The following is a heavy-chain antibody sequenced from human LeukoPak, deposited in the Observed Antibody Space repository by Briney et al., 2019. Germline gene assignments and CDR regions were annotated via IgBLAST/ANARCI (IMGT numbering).Heavy chain of an antibody. CDR1: GLTFSEYA. J-gene: IGHJ1*01. Sequence: PGGSLRLSCAASGLTFSEYAMSWVRQVPGMGLEWVSTIGVSGGSTNYADSVRGRFTISRDNSKNTLYLQINSLRADDTAVYYCAKGRVGTNGVLEHWGQGTLVTVPS. CDR3: AKGRVGTNGVLEH. V-gene: IGHV3-23*01. CDR2: IGVSGGST. D-gene: IGHD1-26*01.